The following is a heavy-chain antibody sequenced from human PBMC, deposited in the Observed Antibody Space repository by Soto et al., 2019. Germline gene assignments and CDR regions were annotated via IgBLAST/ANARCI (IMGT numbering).Heavy chain of an antibody. CDR1: GGSISSYY. V-gene: IGHV4-59*08. CDR3: ARRRDAFDI. Sequence: QVQLQESGPGLVKPSETLSLTCTVSGGSISSYYRSWILQPPGKGLEWIGYIYYSGNTNYNPSLKSRVSMSVDTSRNQSSLKLSSVTAADTAVYYCARRRDAFDIWGRGTMVTVSS. CDR2: IYYSGNT. J-gene: IGHJ3*02.